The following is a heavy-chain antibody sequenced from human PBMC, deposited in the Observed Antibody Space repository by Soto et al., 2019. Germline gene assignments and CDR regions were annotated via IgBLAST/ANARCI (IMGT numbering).Heavy chain of an antibody. V-gene: IGHV4-30-4*01. Sequence: PSETLSLTCTVSGGSISSGDYYWSWIRQPPGKGLEWIGYIYYSGSTYYNPSLKSRVTISVDTSKNQFSLKLSSVTAADTAVYYCARDRGSGSYYLYYYYYGMDVWGQGTTVTVSS. CDR1: GGSISSGDYY. J-gene: IGHJ6*02. CDR2: IYYSGST. D-gene: IGHD3-10*01. CDR3: ARDRGSGSYYLYYYYYGMDV.